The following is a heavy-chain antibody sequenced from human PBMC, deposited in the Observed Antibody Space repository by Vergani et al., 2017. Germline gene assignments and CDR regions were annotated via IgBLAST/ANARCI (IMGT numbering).Heavy chain of an antibody. CDR3: ASIAALPYYYYYMDG. J-gene: IGHJ6*03. Sequence: QGQLAQSGAEVKKPGSSVKVSCKASGGTFSSNSISWVRQAPGQGLEWMGRIIPIFGTTSYAQKFQGRVTILADESTSTAYMELSSLRSEDTAVYYCASIAALPYYYYYMDGWGKGTTGTVSS. CDR1: GGTFSSNS. V-gene: IGHV1-69*13. CDR2: IIPIFGTT. D-gene: IGHD6-13*01.